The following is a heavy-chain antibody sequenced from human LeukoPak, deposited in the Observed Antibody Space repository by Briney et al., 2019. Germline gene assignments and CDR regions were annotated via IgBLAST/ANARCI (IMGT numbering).Heavy chain of an antibody. CDR3: ARNHFLDY. Sequence: GGSLRLSCAASGFTFSNAWMSWVRHTPGKGLEWVANIKHDGSEKYYVDSVKGRFTISRDNAKNSLYLQMNSLRAEDTAVYYCARNHFLDYWGQGTLVTVSS. V-gene: IGHV3-7*05. D-gene: IGHD3-3*02. CDR1: GFTFSNAW. J-gene: IGHJ4*02. CDR2: IKHDGSEK.